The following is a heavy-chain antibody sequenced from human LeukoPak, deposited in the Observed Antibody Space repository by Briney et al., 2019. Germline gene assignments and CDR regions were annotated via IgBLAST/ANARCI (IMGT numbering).Heavy chain of an antibody. CDR3: ARDYYDSGGYSYYFDY. D-gene: IGHD3-22*01. J-gene: IGHJ4*02. CDR2: MNQDGSGK. Sequence: PGGSLRLSCAASGFTFSNYWMTWVRQAPGKGLEWVANMNQDGSGKYYVDSAKGRFAISRDNAKNSLYLQMNSLRAEDTAVYYCARDYYDSGGYSYYFDYWGQGTLVTVSS. CDR1: GFTFSNYW. V-gene: IGHV3-7*01.